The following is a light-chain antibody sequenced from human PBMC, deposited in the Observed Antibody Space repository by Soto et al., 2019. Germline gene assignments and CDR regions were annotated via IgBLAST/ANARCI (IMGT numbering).Light chain of an antibody. CDR1: QSTTRDF. V-gene: IGKV3-20*01. Sequence: EIVLTQSPGTLSLSPGERATLSCRASQSTTRDFLAWYQQKPGQAPRLLMSGASSRATGLPDRFTGSGSGRNFTLTITRLESEDFAVYYCQHYGGSPPYTFGQGTRLEIK. CDR3: QHYGGSPPYT. CDR2: GAS. J-gene: IGKJ2*01.